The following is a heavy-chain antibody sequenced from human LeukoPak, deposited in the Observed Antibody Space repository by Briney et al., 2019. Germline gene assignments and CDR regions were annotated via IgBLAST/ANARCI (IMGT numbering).Heavy chain of an antibody. CDR1: GFTFSHAW. Sequence: GGSLRLSCAASGFTFSHAWMSWVRQAPGKGLEWVGRIKSKADGGTTDYAAPVKGRFTISRDDSKNTLYLQMNSLKTEDTAVYYCSTLSGGDSSNYWGQGTLVTASS. J-gene: IGHJ4*02. CDR3: STLSGGDSSNY. D-gene: IGHD2-21*02. CDR2: IKSKADGGTT. V-gene: IGHV3-15*01.